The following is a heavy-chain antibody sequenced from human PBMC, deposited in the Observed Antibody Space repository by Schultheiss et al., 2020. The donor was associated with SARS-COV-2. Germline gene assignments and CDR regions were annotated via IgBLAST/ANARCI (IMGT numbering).Heavy chain of an antibody. V-gene: IGHV3-30-3*01. Sequence: GGSLRLSCAASGFTFSSYAMHWVRQAPGKGLEWVAVISYDGSSKYYTDSVKGRFTISRDNSKNTLYLEMNSLRTEDTAVYYCARDQDRTVTNDAFDIWGQGTMVTVSS. J-gene: IGHJ3*02. CDR1: GFTFSSYA. CDR3: ARDQDRTVTNDAFDI. D-gene: IGHD4-17*01. CDR2: ISYDGSSK.